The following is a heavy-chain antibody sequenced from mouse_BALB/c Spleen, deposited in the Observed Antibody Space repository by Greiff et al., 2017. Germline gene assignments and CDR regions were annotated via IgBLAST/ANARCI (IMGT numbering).Heavy chain of an antibody. J-gene: IGHJ1*01. CDR2: IWSDGST. V-gene: IGHV2-6-2*01. CDR3: ARSYYNGSSYGDYSWYFDV. CDR1: GFSLTSYG. D-gene: IGHD1-1*01. Sequence: QVQLKESGPDLVAPSQSLSITCTVSGFSLTSYGVHWVRQPPGKGLEWLVVIWSDGSTNYNSALKSRLSISKDNSKSQVFLKMNSLQTDDTAMYYCARSYYNGSSYGDYSWYFDVWGAGTTVTVSS.